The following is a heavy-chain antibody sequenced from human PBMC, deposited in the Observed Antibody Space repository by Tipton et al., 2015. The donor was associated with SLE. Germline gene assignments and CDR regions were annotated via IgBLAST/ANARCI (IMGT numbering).Heavy chain of an antibody. CDR2: ISYDGSNK. CDR1: GFTFSSYA. J-gene: IGHJ6*02. V-gene: IGHV3-30*04. D-gene: IGHD3-22*01. Sequence: SLRLSCAASGFTFSSYAMHWVRQAPGKGLEWGAVISYDGSNKYYADAVKGRFTISRDNSKNTLYLQMNSLRAEDTAVYYCAREVGLYYYDSSGYYYSHYYYGMDVWGQGTTVTVSS. CDR3: AREVGLYYYDSSGYYYSHYYYGMDV.